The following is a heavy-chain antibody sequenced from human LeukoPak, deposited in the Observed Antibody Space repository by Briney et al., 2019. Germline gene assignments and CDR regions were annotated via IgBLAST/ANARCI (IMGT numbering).Heavy chain of an antibody. CDR1: GFTFSSYS. J-gene: IGHJ5*02. V-gene: IGHV3-21*01. Sequence: GGSLRLSCAASGFTFSSYSMNWVRQAPGKGLEWVSSISSSSSYIYYADSVKGRFTISRDNAKNPLYLQMNSLRAEDTAVYYCARDAVRSSGWYSWFDPWGQGTLVTVSS. D-gene: IGHD6-19*01. CDR3: ARDAVRSSGWYSWFDP. CDR2: ISSSSSYI.